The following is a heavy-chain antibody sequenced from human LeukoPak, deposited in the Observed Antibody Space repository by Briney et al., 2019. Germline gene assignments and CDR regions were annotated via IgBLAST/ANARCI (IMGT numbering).Heavy chain of an antibody. D-gene: IGHD2/OR15-2a*01. J-gene: IGHJ5*02. CDR3: ARQGYISYYSDP. CDR1: GGSISGSRFY. CDR2: IHHSGSS. V-gene: IGHV4-39*01. Sequence: SETLSLTCAVSGGSISGSRFYWGWIRQPPGKGLEWIGSIHHSGSSDYNPSLKSRVTMSIDTSKNQFSLRLNSVTAADTAVYYCARQGYISYYSDPWGQGTLVTVSS.